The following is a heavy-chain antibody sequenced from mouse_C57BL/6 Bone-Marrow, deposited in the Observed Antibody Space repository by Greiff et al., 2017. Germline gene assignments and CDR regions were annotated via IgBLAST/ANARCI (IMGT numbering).Heavy chain of an antibody. CDR1: GFTFSSYG. Sequence: EVQVVESGGDLVKPGGSLKLSCAASGFTFSSYGMSWVRQTPDKRLEWVATISSGGSYTYYPDSVKGRFTISRDKAKNTLYLQMSSLKSEYTAMYYCASPASETAMDYWGQGTSVTVSS. D-gene: IGHD3-2*02. J-gene: IGHJ4*01. CDR3: ASPASETAMDY. V-gene: IGHV5-6*01. CDR2: ISSGGSYT.